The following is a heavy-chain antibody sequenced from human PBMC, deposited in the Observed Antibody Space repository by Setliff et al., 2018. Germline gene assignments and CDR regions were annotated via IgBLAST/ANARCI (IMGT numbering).Heavy chain of an antibody. V-gene: IGHV1-46*01. Sequence: ASVKVSCKASGYPFTSYYIHWVRQAPGQGLEWMGIINPSGSITTYAQKFQGRVTMTRDTSTSTVYMELSSLRSEDTAVFYCAREADGAFDIWGQGTMVTVSS. CDR2: INPSGSIT. CDR3: AREADGAFDI. J-gene: IGHJ3*02. CDR1: GYPFTSYY.